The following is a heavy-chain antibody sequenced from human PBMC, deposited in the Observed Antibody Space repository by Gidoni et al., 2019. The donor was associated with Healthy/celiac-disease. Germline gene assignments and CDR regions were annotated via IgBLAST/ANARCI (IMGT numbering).Heavy chain of an antibody. V-gene: IGHV1-69*02. Sequence: QVQLVQSGAEVKKPGSSVKVSCKASGGTFSSYTISWVRQAPGQGLEWMGRIIPIIGIANYAQKFQGRVTITADKSTSTAYMELSSLRSEDTAVYYCARWRREPLYYGMDVWGQGTTVTVSS. CDR3: ARWRREPLYYGMDV. D-gene: IGHD1-26*01. CDR2: IIPIIGIA. J-gene: IGHJ6*02. CDR1: GGTFSSYT.